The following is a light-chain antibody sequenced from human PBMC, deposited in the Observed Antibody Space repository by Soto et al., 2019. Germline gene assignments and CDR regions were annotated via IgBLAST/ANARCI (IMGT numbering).Light chain of an antibody. Sequence: TQSPGTLSLSPGERATLSCRASQSVSSSYLAWYQQKPGQAPRLLIYGAFNRATGIPDKFSGTRSGTDFTLSISRLEPEDFAVYYCQQYDNSLYTFGQGTKLEIK. V-gene: IGKV3-20*01. CDR3: QQYDNSLYT. CDR1: QSVSSSY. CDR2: GAF. J-gene: IGKJ2*01.